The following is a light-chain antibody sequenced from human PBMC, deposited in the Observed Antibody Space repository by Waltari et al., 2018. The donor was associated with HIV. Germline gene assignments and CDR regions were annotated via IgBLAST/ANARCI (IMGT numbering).Light chain of an antibody. CDR1: ALPKTY. V-gene: IGLV3-10*01. CDR2: EDS. CDR3: YSTDSSGNHGV. Sequence: SYELTQPPSVSVSPGQKARITCSGDALPKTYAYWYQQKSGQAPVLVIYEDSKRPSGIPERFSGSSSGTLATLTISGAQVEDEGDYYCYSTDSSGNHGVFGGGTKLTVL. J-gene: IGLJ3*02.